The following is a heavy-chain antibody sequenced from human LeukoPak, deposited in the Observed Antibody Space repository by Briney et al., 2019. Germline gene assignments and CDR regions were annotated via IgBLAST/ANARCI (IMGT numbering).Heavy chain of an antibody. J-gene: IGHJ5*02. CDR3: ARAGYCSSTSCYVYPNWFDP. Sequence: PGGSLRLSCAASGFTFSSYAMSWVRQAPGKGLEWVSYISSSGSTIYYADSVKGRFTISRDNAKNSLYLQMNSLRAEDTAVYYCARAGYCSSTSCYVYPNWFDPWGQGTLVTVSS. CDR1: GFTFSSYA. V-gene: IGHV3-48*04. D-gene: IGHD2-2*01. CDR2: ISSSGSTI.